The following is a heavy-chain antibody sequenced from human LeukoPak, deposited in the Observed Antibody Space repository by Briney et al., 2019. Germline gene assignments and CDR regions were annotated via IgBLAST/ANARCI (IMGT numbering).Heavy chain of an antibody. V-gene: IGHV4-39*01. D-gene: IGHD3-22*01. J-gene: IGHJ4*02. CDR3: ARRHDGSGYAYDY. Sequence: SETLSLTCTVSGGSISSSSYYWGWIRQPPGKELEWIGSLSYGGSTYYNPTLKSRVTISADTSKNQFSLIVNSVTAADTAIYYCARRHDGSGYAYDYWGQGTLVTVSS. CDR2: LSYGGST. CDR1: GGSISSSSYY.